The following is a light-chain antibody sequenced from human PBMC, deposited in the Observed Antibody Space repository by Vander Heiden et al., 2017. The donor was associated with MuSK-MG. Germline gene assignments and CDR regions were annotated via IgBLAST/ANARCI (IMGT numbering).Light chain of an antibody. Sequence: DIVMIQSPDSLAVSLGERATINCKSSQTVSDNYKNKNYLAWYQQKQGQPPKLLIYWASTRQSGVPDRFSGSGSGTEYTLNISSLQTEDVAVYYCQQDDRSPYTFGQGTKLEIK. V-gene: IGKV4-1*01. J-gene: IGKJ2*01. CDR3: QQDDRSPYT. CDR2: WAS. CDR1: QTVSDNYKNKNY.